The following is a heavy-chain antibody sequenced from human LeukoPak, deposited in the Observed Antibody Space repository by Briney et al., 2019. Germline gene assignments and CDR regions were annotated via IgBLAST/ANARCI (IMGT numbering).Heavy chain of an antibody. CDR2: IYTRGST. CDR1: GGSISSYY. J-gene: IGHJ3*02. CDR3: ARVRFLEWLLTADAFDI. D-gene: IGHD3-3*01. Sequence: PSETLSLTCTVSGGSISSYYWSWIRQPPGKGLEWIGYIYTRGSTNYNPSLKSRVTISVDTSKNQFSLKLSSVTAADTAVYYCARVRFLEWLLTADAFDIWGQGTMVTVSS. V-gene: IGHV4-4*09.